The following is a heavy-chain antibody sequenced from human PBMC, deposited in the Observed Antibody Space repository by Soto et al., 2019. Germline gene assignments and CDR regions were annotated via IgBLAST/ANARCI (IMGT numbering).Heavy chain of an antibody. Sequence: PSETLSLTCTVSGGSISSYYWSWIRQPPGKGLEWIGYIYYSGSTNYNPSLKSRVTISVDTSKNQFSLKLSSVTAADTAVYYCARAIAARVPGAWFDPWGQGTLVTVSS. CDR1: GGSISSYY. V-gene: IGHV4-59*01. CDR3: ARAIAARVPGAWFDP. D-gene: IGHD6-6*01. J-gene: IGHJ5*02. CDR2: IYYSGST.